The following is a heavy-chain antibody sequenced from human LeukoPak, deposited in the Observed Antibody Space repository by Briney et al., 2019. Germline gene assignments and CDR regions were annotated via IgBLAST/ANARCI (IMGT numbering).Heavy chain of an antibody. CDR2: TSYNGNT. CDR3: ARHSGSGWQALGY. V-gene: IGHV1-18*04. Sequence: ASVKVSCKASGCTFTNYGISWVRQAPGLGLEWMGWTSYNGNTNYAQKFQDRVTMTTDTSTTTAYMELRSLESDDTAVSYCARHSGSGWQALGYWGQGTLVTVSS. D-gene: IGHD6-19*01. CDR1: GCTFTNYG. J-gene: IGHJ4*02.